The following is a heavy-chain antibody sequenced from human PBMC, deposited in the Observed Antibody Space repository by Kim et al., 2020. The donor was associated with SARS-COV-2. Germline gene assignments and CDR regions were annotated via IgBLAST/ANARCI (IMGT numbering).Heavy chain of an antibody. V-gene: IGHV4-39*01. D-gene: IGHD6-19*01. CDR3: ARQVHVAGIDY. J-gene: IGHJ4*02. CDR2: IYYSGST. CDR1: GGSISSSSYY. Sequence: SETLSLTCTVSGGSISSSSYYWGWIRQPPGKGLEWIGSIYYSGSTYYNPSLKSRVTISVDTSKNQFSLKLSSVTAADTAVYYCARQVHVAGIDYWGQGT.